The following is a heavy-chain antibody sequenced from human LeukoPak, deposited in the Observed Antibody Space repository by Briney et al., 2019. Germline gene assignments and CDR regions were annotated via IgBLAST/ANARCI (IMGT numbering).Heavy chain of an antibody. CDR3: AKDKDTPATAHPQRGYFES. CDR1: GFTFSICS. D-gene: IGHD2-21*02. V-gene: IGHV3-48*01. J-gene: IGHJ4*02. CDR2: IRSSSSTI. Sequence: GGSLRLSCAASGFTFSICSMNWVRQAPGKGLEWVSYIRSSSSTIYYADSVKGRFTISRDNAKNSLYLQMNSLRVEDTAVYFCAKDKDTPATAHPQRGYFESWGQGTLVTVSS.